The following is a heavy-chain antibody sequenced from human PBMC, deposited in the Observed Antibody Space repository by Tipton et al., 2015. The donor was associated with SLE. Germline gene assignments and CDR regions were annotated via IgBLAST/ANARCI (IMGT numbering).Heavy chain of an antibody. Sequence: LRLSCAVYGGSFSGYYWSWIRQPPGKGLEWIGEINHSGSTNYNPSLKSRVTISVDTSKNQFSLKLSSATAADTAVFYCARETDTASGWFDPWGQGTLVTVSS. J-gene: IGHJ5*02. CDR1: GGSFSGYY. CDR3: ARETDTASGWFDP. V-gene: IGHV4-34*01. CDR2: INHSGST. D-gene: IGHD5-18*01.